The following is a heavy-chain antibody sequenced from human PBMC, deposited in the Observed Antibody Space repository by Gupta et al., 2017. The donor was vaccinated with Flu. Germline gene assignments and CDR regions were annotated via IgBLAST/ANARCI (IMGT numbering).Heavy chain of an antibody. V-gene: IGHV3-13*01. J-gene: IGHJ6*04. CDR2: IDTAGDT. D-gene: IGHD4-11*01. CDR1: GFTFTNYE. Sequence: EVQLVESGGGLVQPGGSLTLSCVTSGFTFTNYELHWVRQAAGKGLEWVSAIDTAGDTYYSGSVKGRFTISRENARDSLYLQMDSLRAGDTAVYYCAREGPNEYSNDYFQALDVWGKGTTVTVSS. CDR3: AREGPNEYSNDYFQALDV.